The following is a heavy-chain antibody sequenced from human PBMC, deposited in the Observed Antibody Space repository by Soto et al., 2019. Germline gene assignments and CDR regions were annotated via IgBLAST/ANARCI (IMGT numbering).Heavy chain of an antibody. J-gene: IGHJ4*02. CDR3: ARGPFRSSRAIDY. V-gene: IGHV4-34*01. D-gene: IGHD6-13*01. Sequence: SETLSVTCAVYGGSFSGYYWSWIRQPPGKGLEWIGEINHSGSTNYNPSLKSRVTISVDTSKNQFSLKLSSVTAADTAVYYCARGPFRSSRAIDYWGQGTLVTVS. CDR1: GGSFSGYY. CDR2: INHSGST.